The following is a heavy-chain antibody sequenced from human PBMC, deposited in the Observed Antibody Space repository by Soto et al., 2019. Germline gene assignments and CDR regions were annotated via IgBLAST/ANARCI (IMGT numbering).Heavy chain of an antibody. CDR1: GGSISSYY. CDR3: ASVWRGAFAF. Sequence: PSETRSLTCTVSGGSISSYYWSWIRQPPGKGLEWIGYIYYSGSTNYNPSLKSRVTISVDTSKNQFSLKLSSVTAADTAVYYCASVWRGAFAFRGQRTIVPVSS. J-gene: IGHJ3*01. D-gene: IGHD2-21*01. CDR2: IYYSGST. V-gene: IGHV4-59*01.